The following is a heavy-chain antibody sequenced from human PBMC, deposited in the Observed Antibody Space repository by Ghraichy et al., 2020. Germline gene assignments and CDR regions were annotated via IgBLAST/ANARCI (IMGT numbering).Heavy chain of an antibody. CDR3: AKSILPQYYYYYGMDV. CDR1: GFTFSSCG. CDR2: FSYDGHST. J-gene: IGHJ6*02. V-gene: IGHV3-30*18. D-gene: IGHD2-21*01. Sequence: GGSLRLSCVASGFTFSSCGMHWVRQAPGKGLEWMAVFSYDGHSTYYADSVKGRFTISRDNSKNALYLQMNSLSAEDTAVYYCAKSILPQYYYYYGMDVWGQGTTVTVSS.